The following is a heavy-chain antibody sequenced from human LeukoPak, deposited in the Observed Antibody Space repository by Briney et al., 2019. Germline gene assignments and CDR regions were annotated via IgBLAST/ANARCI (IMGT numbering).Heavy chain of an antibody. D-gene: IGHD3-3*01. CDR2: ISGSGGST. V-gene: IGHV3-23*01. CDR1: GFTFSSYA. CDR3: ARFHLILGFDP. Sequence: GGSLRLSCAASGFTFSSYAMSWVRQAPGKGLEWVSAISGSGGSTYYADSVKGRFTIFRDNSKNTLYLQMNSLRAEDTAVYYCARFHLILGFDPWGQGTLVTVSS. J-gene: IGHJ5*02.